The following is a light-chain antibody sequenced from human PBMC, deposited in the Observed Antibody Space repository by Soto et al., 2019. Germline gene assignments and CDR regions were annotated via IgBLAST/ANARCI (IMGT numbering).Light chain of an antibody. CDR2: DVT. J-gene: IGLJ1*01. V-gene: IGLV2-14*03. Sequence: QSVLTQPASVSGSPGQSITISCTGTSSDIDYYDYVSWYQQHPGKAPKLMIYDVTNRASGTSDRFSGSKSGNTASLTISGLQADDEADYYCSSFTTSNTLVFGTGTKVTVL. CDR1: SSDIDYYDY. CDR3: SSFTTSNTLV.